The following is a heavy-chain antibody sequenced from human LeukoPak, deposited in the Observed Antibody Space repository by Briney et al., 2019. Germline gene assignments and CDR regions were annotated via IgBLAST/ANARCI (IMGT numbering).Heavy chain of an antibody. D-gene: IGHD3-10*01. CDR3: ARGRVWFGVNDAFDI. J-gene: IGHJ3*02. CDR1: GGSISSGGYY. V-gene: IGHV4-39*07. CDR2: INHSGST. Sequence: PSETLSLTCTVSGGSISSGGYYWSWIRQPPGKGLEWIGEINHSGSTNYNPSLKSRVTISVDTSKNQFSLKLSSVTAADTAVYYCARGRVWFGVNDAFDIWGQGTMVTVSS.